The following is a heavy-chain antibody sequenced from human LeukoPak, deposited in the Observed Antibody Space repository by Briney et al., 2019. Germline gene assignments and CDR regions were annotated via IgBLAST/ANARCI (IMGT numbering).Heavy chain of an antibody. Sequence: SETLSLTCTVSGGSISSYYWSWIRQPPGKGLEWIGYIYYSGSTNYNPSLKSRVTISVDTSKNQFSLKLSSVTAADTAVYYCARETFLYGDYGENYYYGMDVWGQGTTVTVSS. CDR2: IYYSGST. V-gene: IGHV4-59*12. J-gene: IGHJ6*02. D-gene: IGHD4-17*01. CDR3: ARETFLYGDYGENYYYGMDV. CDR1: GGSISSYY.